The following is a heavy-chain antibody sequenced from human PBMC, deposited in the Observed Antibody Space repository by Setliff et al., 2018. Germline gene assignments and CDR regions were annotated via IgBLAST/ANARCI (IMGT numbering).Heavy chain of an antibody. J-gene: IGHJ4*02. CDR2: ISAYNGNT. CDR3: ARKGPNSASHVFGY. Sequence: EASVKVSCKASGYTFTSYGISWVRQAPGQGLEWMGWISAYNGNTNYAQKLQGRVTMTTDTSTSTAYLELSSLRSDDTAVYYCARKGPNSASHVFGYWGQGTLVTVSS. D-gene: IGHD1-26*01. CDR1: GYTFTSYG. V-gene: IGHV1-18*01.